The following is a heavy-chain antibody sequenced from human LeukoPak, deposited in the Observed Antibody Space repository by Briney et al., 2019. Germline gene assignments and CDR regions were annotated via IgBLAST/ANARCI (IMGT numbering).Heavy chain of an antibody. CDR1: GFTFSSYG. CDR3: AKDGFLLWRGAFDI. Sequence: GGSLRLSCAASGFTFSSYGMHWVRQAPGKGLEWVAVISYDGSNKYYADSVKGRFTISRDNSKNTLWLQMNSLRAEDTAVYYCAKDGFLLWRGAFDIWGQGTMVTVSS. D-gene: IGHD2-21*01. V-gene: IGHV3-30*18. CDR2: ISYDGSNK. J-gene: IGHJ3*02.